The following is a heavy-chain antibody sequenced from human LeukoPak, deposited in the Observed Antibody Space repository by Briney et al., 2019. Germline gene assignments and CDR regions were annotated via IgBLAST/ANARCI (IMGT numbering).Heavy chain of an antibody. D-gene: IGHD2-2*01. CDR3: AKALCMPVVVPAANDY. CDR1: GFTLSSYA. V-gene: IGHV3-23*01. Sequence: GGSLRLSCAASGFTLSSYAMSWVRQAPGKGLEWVSGITGSGGSTKYADSVKGRFTISRDNSKNTLYLQMNSLRAEDTAVYYCAKALCMPVVVPAANDYWGQGTLVTASS. CDR2: ITGSGGST. J-gene: IGHJ4*02.